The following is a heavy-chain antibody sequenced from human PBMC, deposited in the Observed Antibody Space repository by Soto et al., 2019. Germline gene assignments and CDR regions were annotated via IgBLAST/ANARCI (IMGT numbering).Heavy chain of an antibody. V-gene: IGHV3-23*01. D-gene: IGHD3-10*01. CDR2: ISGSGDT. J-gene: IGHJ4*02. Sequence: EIQLLESGGGLVQPGGSLRLSCAASGFTFSNYAMTCVRQAPGKGLEWVAGISGSGDTYYADSVKGRFTISRDNSKNTVYLQMNSLRAEDTAIYCCAKDRGFGVASATHDSWGQGTLVTVSS. CDR3: AKDRGFGVASATHDS. CDR1: GFTFSNYA.